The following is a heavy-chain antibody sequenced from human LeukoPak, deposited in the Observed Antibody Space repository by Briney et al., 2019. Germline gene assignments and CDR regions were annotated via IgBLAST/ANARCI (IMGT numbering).Heavy chain of an antibody. V-gene: IGHV4-34*01. CDR1: GGSFSGYY. CDR2: INHSGST. D-gene: IGHD3-10*01. CDR3: ARPRVRVRAFDI. Sequence: PSETLSLTCAVYGGSFSGYYCSWTRQPPGKGLEWIGEINHSGSTNYNPSLKSRVTISVDTSKNQFSLKLSSVTAADTAVYYCARPRVRVRAFDIWGQGTMVTVSS. J-gene: IGHJ3*02.